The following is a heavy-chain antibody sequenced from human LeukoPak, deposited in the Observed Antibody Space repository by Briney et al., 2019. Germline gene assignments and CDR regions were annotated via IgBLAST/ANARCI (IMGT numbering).Heavy chain of an antibody. CDR3: ARVRRPRYCSTTSCYLSYYYMDV. Sequence: GGSLRLSCTVSGFTVSSNSMSWVRQAPGKGLEWVSFIYSDNTHYSDSVKGRFTISRDNAKNSLYLQMNSLRAEDTAVYYCARVRRPRYCSTTSCYLSYYYMDVWGEGTTVTISS. CDR1: GFTVSSNS. J-gene: IGHJ6*03. V-gene: IGHV3-53*01. CDR2: IYSDNT. D-gene: IGHD2-2*01.